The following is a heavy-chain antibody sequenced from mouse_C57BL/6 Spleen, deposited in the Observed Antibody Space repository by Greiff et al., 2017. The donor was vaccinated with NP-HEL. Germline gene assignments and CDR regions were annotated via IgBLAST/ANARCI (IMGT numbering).Heavy chain of an antibody. CDR3: ARENWAAWFAY. CDR1: GYAFTNYL. Sequence: QVQLQQSGAELVRPGTSVKVSCKASGYAFTNYLIEWVKQRPGQGLEWIGVINPGSGGTNYNEKFKGKATLTADKSSSTAYMQLSSLTSEDSAVYFCARENWAAWFAYWGQGTLVTVSA. J-gene: IGHJ3*01. D-gene: IGHD4-1*01. CDR2: INPGSGGT. V-gene: IGHV1-54*01.